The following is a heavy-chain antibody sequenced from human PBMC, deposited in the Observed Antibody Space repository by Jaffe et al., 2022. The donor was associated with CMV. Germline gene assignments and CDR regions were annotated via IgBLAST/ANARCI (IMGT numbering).Heavy chain of an antibody. D-gene: IGHD2-15*01. J-gene: IGHJ4*02. CDR3: ARRPDCWDY. CDR2: VSHSGTI. V-gene: IGHV4-34*02. CDR1: GGPFSGHF. Sequence: QVRLQQWGAGLLKPSETLSLTCGAFGGPFSGHFWSWIRQPPGGGLEWIGDVSHSGTINYNPSLKSRVIISVDTSKNQFSLEMTSVTAADTAVYYCARRPDCWDYWGQGILVTVSS.